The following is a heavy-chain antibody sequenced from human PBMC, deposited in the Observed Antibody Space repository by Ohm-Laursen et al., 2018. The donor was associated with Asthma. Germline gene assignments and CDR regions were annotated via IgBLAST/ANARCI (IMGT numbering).Heavy chain of an antibody. Sequence: TMSLTCTVSGGSISSGGYHWSWIRQHPGKGLEWIGYIYYSGSTYYNPSLKSRVTISVDTSKNQFSLKLSSVTAADTAVHYFARGGTMVRGTTYGMDVWGQGTTVTVSS. D-gene: IGHD3-10*01. CDR2: IYYSGST. CDR1: GGSISSGGYH. J-gene: IGHJ6*02. V-gene: IGHV4-31*03. CDR3: ARGGTMVRGTTYGMDV.